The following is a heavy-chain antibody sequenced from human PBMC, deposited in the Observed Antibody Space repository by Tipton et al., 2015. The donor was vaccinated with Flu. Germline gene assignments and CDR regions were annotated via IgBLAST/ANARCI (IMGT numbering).Heavy chain of an antibody. V-gene: IGHV3-7*01. CDR3: ARRDYSNYVSEPKNWFDP. D-gene: IGHD4-11*01. J-gene: IGHJ5*02. CDR2: IKQGGSEK. CDR1: GFTFNTYW. Sequence: SLRLSCAASGFTFNTYWMSWVRQAPGKGLEWVANIKQGGSEKYYVDSVKGRFTISRDNVQNSLFLQMNSLRAEDTAVYYCARRDYSNYVSEPKNWFDPWGQGTLVTVSS.